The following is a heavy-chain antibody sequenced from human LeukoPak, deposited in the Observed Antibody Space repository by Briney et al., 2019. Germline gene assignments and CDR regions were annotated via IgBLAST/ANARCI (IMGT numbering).Heavy chain of an antibody. J-gene: IGHJ6*02. CDR1: GGSVSSGSYY. V-gene: IGHV4-61*01. Sequence: SETLSLTCTVSGGSVSSGSYYWSWIRQPPGKGLEWIGYIYYSGSTNYNPSLKSRVTISVDTSKNQFSLKLSSVTAADTAVYYCARRLTYSGYDYGWDYYYYGMDVWGQGTTVTVSS. D-gene: IGHD5-12*01. CDR2: IYYSGST. CDR3: ARRLTYSGYDYGWDYYYYGMDV.